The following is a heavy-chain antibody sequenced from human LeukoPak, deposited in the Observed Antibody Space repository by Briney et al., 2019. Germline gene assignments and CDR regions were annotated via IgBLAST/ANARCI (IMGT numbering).Heavy chain of an antibody. CDR2: INPNSGGT. Sequence: ASVKVSCKASGYTFTGYYMHWVRQAPGQGLEWMGRINPNSGGTNYAQRFQGRVTMTRDTPISTAYMELSRLRSDDTAVYYCARDSRPYYYDSSGSMVLDYWGQGTLVTVSS. D-gene: IGHD3-22*01. V-gene: IGHV1-2*06. CDR3: ARDSRPYYYDSSGSMVLDY. J-gene: IGHJ4*02. CDR1: GYTFTGYY.